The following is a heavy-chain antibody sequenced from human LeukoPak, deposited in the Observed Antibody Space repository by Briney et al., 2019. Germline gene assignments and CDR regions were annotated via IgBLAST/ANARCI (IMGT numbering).Heavy chain of an antibody. D-gene: IGHD1-14*01. CDR3: AREILGGFNPGAY. CDR2: IHRSGSP. CDR1: LDSTTSNFW. Sequence: SETLSLTCTVSLDSTTSNFWSWVRQPPGKSLEWIGEIHRSGSPNYNPSLQSRVTISIDRSRNQIVLELSSVTAADTAVYYCAREILGGFNPGAYWGQGTLVTVSS. V-gene: IGHV4-4*02. J-gene: IGHJ4*02.